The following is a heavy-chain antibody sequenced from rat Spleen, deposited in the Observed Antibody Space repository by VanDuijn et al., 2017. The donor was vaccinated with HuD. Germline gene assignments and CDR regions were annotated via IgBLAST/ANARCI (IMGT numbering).Heavy chain of an antibody. CDR2: MWSGGST. Sequence: QVQLMESGPGLVQPSETLSLTCTVSGFSLTSYNVHWVRQPPGKGLEWMGVMWSGGSTDYNSALKSRLSISRDTSKNQVFLKMNSLQPEDTGTYYCARQTGSFDYWGQGVMVTVSS. CDR3: ARQTGSFDY. V-gene: IGHV2-45*01. D-gene: IGHD5-1*01. J-gene: IGHJ2*01. CDR1: GFSLTSYN.